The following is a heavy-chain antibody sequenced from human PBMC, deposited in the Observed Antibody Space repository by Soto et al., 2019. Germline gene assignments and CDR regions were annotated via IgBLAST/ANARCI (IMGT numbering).Heavy chain of an antibody. V-gene: IGHV3-30*03. CDR3: ARVSFFWEWLPQNCYAP. Sequence: PGGSLRLSCAASGFTFSSYGMHWVRQAPGKGLEWVAVISYDGSNKYYADSVKGRFTISRDNSKNTLYLQMNSLRDEDTAVYYWARVSFFWEWLPQNCYAPWARGTLATFPS. J-gene: IGHJ5*02. D-gene: IGHD3-3*01. CDR2: ISYDGSNK. CDR1: GFTFSSYG.